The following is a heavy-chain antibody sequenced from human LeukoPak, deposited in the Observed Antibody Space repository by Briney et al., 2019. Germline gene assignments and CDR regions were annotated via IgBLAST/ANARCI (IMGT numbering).Heavy chain of an antibody. D-gene: IGHD3-10*01. CDR1: GYTFNSYA. CDR2: ISGSGGST. CDR3: AKEPASGSCFDY. J-gene: IGHJ4*02. V-gene: IGHV3-23*01. Sequence: GGSLRLSCAASGYTFNSYAMSWVRQAPGKGLEWVSAISGSGGSTYYADSVKGRFTISRDNSKNTLYLQMNSLRAEDTALYYCAKEPASGSCFDYWGQGTLVTVSS.